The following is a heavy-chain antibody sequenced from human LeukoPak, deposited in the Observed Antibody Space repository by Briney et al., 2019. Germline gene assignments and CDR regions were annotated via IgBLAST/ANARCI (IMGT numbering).Heavy chain of an antibody. CDR2: ISGSGGST. CDR3: AKGPGISSTGYFDY. V-gene: IGHV3-23*01. Sequence: PGGSLRLSCAASGFTFSSYAMSWVRQAPGKGLEWVSAISGSGGSTYYADSVKGRFTISRDNSKNTVSLQMSSLRAEDTAVYYCAKGPGISSTGYFDYWGQGTLVTVSS. J-gene: IGHJ4*02. D-gene: IGHD6-13*01. CDR1: GFTFSSYA.